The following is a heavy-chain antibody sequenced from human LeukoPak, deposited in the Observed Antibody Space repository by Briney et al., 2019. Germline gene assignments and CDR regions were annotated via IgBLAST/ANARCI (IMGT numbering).Heavy chain of an antibody. CDR2: SSGSGGST. Sequence: PGGPLRLSCAASGFTFSSYAMSWVRQAPGKGLEWVSASSGSGGSTYYADSVKGRFTISRDNSKNTLYLQMNSLRAEDTAVYYCAKDDIVVVPAAPPNWFDPWGQGTLVTVSS. J-gene: IGHJ5*02. V-gene: IGHV3-23*01. CDR1: GFTFSSYA. D-gene: IGHD2-2*01. CDR3: AKDDIVVVPAAPPNWFDP.